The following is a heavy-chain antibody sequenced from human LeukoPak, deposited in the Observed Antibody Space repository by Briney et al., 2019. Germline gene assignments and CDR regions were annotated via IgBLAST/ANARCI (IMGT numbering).Heavy chain of an antibody. CDR1: GGTFSSYA. CDR2: IIPIFGTA. V-gene: IGHV1-69*01. D-gene: IGHD3-16*01. CDR3: ARGEIVITFGSSRPGDAFNI. Sequence: SVKVSCKASGGTFSSYAISWVRQAPGQGLEWMGGIIPIFGTANYAQKFQGRVTITADESTSTAYMELSSLRSEDTAVYYCARGEIVITFGSSRPGDAFNIWGQGTMVTVSS. J-gene: IGHJ3*02.